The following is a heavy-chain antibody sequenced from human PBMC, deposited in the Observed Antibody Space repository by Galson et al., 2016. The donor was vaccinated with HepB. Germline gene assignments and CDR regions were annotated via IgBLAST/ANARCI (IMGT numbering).Heavy chain of an antibody. D-gene: IGHD3-9*01. CDR1: GFIFSTYA. J-gene: IGHJ6*02. CDR3: AKSEGYDILTGPYYHYGMDV. V-gene: IGHV3-30*18. CDR2: ISYDGSNK. Sequence: SLRLSCAASGFIFSTYAMHWVRQAPGKGLEWVAVISYDGSNKYYADSVKGRFTISRDNSKNTLYLQMNSLRVEDTAVYYCAKSEGYDILTGPYYHYGMDVWGQGTTVTVSS.